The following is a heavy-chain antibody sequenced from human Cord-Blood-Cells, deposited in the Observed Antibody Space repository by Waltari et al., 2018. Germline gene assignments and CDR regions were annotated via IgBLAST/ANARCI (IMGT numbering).Heavy chain of an antibody. V-gene: IGHV3-7*01. CDR1: GFTFSSDW. J-gene: IGHJ4*02. CDR3: ARDLLQFDY. CDR2: IKQDGSEK. D-gene: IGHD4-4*01. Sequence: EVQLVESGGGLVQPGGSLRLSCAASGFTFSSDWMSWVRQAPGKGLEWVANIKQDGSEKYYVDSVKGRFTISRDNAKNSLYLQMNSLRAEDTAVYYCARDLLQFDYWGQGTLVTVSS.